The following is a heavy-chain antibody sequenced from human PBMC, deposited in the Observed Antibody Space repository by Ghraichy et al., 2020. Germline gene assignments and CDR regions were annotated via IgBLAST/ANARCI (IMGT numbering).Heavy chain of an antibody. Sequence: LSLTCAASGFTFSSYWMSWVRQAPGKGLEWVANIKQDGSEKYYVDSVKGRFTISRDNAKNSLYLQMNSLRAEDTAVYYCARGAVAGGVGDYWGQGTLVTVSS. CDR2: IKQDGSEK. D-gene: IGHD6-19*01. CDR1: GFTFSSYW. J-gene: IGHJ4*02. V-gene: IGHV3-7*03. CDR3: ARGAVAGGVGDY.